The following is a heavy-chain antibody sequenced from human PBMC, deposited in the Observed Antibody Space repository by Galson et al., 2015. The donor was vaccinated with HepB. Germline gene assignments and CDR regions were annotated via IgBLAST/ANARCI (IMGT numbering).Heavy chain of an antibody. CDR3: AKDRGKGELPQNSFAH. Sequence: SLRLSCAASGFTFSSYAMSWVRQAPGKGLEWVSAISGSGGSTYYADSVKGRFTISRDNSKNTLYLQMNSLRAEDTAVYYCAKDRGKGELPQNSFAHWGQGTLVTVSS. CDR1: GFTFSSYA. V-gene: IGHV3-23*01. J-gene: IGHJ5*02. CDR2: ISGSGGST. D-gene: IGHD1-26*01.